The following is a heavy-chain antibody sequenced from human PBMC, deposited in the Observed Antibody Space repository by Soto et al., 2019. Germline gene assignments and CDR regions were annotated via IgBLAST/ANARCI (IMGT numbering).Heavy chain of an antibody. Sequence: QVQLVQSGAEVKKPGSSVKVSCKTSGGLFSVFSFNWVRQAPGQGLEWMGGVLPITGSTDYVQKFQGRLTITADRSTSTIYMELSRLTSDDTANYYCATIRVRGGPLRFEDGGQGTLISVSS. CDR3: ATIRVRGGPLRFED. J-gene: IGHJ4*01. CDR2: VLPITGST. D-gene: IGHD5-12*01. V-gene: IGHV1-69*06. CDR1: GGLFSVFS.